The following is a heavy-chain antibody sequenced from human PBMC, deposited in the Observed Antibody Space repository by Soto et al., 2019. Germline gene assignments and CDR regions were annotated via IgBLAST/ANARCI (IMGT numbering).Heavy chain of an antibody. V-gene: IGHV4-30-2*01. Sequence: QLQLQESGSGLVKPSQTLSLTCAVSGGSISSGGYSWSWIRQPPGKGLEWIGYIYHSGSTYYNPHLKSRVTISVDRSKNQFSLKLSSGTAADTAGYYWARAGGLGAVAADYWGQGTLVTVSS. CDR2: IYHSGST. CDR3: ARAGGLGAVAADY. D-gene: IGHD6-19*01. J-gene: IGHJ4*02. CDR1: GGSISSGGYS.